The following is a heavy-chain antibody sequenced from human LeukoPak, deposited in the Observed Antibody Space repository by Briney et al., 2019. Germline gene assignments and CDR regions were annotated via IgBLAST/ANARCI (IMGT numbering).Heavy chain of an antibody. Sequence: PGGSLRLSCAASGFTFSSYSMNWVRQAPGKGLEWVSSISSSSSYIYYADSLKGRFTISRDSAKNSLYLQMNSLRAEDTTVCYCAKGPRALYSSSWSFDPWGQGTLVTVSS. CDR1: GFTFSSYS. D-gene: IGHD6-13*01. CDR3: AKGPRALYSSSWSFDP. V-gene: IGHV3-21*01. CDR2: ISSSSSYI. J-gene: IGHJ5*02.